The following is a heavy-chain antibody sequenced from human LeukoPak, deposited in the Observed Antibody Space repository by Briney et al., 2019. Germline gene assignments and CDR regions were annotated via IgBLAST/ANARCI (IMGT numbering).Heavy chain of an antibody. J-gene: IGHJ4*02. V-gene: IGHV1-18*01. Sequence: XSVKVSCKASGYTFTSYGISWVRQAPGQGLEWMGWISAYNGNTNYAQKLQGRVTMTTDTSTSTAYMELRSLRSDDTAVYYCARVRYYYDSSGWNYFDYWGQGTLVTVSS. D-gene: IGHD3-22*01. CDR1: GYTFTSYG. CDR2: ISAYNGNT. CDR3: ARVRYYYDSSGWNYFDY.